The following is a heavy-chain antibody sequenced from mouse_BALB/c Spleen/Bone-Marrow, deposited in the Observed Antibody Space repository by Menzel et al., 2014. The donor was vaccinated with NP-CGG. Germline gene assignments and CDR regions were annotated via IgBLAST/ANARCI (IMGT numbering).Heavy chain of an antibody. J-gene: IGHJ2*01. CDR2: IWAGGST. D-gene: IGHD2-14*01. V-gene: IGHV2-9*02. CDR3: ARVIRYESYFDY. CDR1: GFSLTSYG. Sequence: QVQLQQSGPGLVAPSQSLSITCTVSGFSLTSYGVHLVRQPPGKGLEWLGVIWAGGSTNYNSALMSRLSISKDNSKSQVFLKMNSLQTDYTAMYYCARVIRYESYFDYWGQGTTLTVSS.